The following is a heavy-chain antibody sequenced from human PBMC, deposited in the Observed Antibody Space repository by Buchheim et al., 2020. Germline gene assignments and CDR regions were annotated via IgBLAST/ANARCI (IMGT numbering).Heavy chain of an antibody. CDR3: ARGNYYDSIHFDY. J-gene: IGHJ4*02. CDR1: GGSISSYY. D-gene: IGHD3-22*01. Sequence: QVQLQESGPGLVKPSETLSLTCTVSGGSISSYYWSCIRQPPGKGLEWIGYIYYSGSTHYNPSLKSRVTISVDPSKPQFSLILSSVTAADTAVEYCARGNYYDSIHFDYWGQGTL. V-gene: IGHV4-59*01. CDR2: IYYSGST.